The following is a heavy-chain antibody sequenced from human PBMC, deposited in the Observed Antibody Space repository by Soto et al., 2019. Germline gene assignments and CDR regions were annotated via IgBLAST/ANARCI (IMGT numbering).Heavy chain of an antibody. CDR1: GGSISSYY. V-gene: IGHV4-39*01. CDR3: ARRWGYSFDY. CDR2: IYYSGST. J-gene: IGHJ4*02. Sequence: XLQLQESGPXXXKPSETLSLTCTVSGGSISSYYXGWIRRPPGKGLEWIGSIYYSGSTYYNPSLKSRVTISVDTSKNQFSLKLSSVTAADTAVYYCARRWGYSFDYWGQGTLVTVSS. D-gene: IGHD7-27*01.